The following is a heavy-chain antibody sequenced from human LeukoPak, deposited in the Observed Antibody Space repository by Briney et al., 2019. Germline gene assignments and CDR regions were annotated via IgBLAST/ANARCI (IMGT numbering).Heavy chain of an antibody. V-gene: IGHV4-59*08. CDR3: ARANTVTTQLAY. J-gene: IGHJ4*02. Sequence: SETLSLTCTVSGGSISSYYWSWIRQPPGKGLEWIGYIYYSGSTNYNPSLKSRVTISVDTSKKQFSLKLSSGTAADTAVYYCARANTVTTQLAYWGQGTLVTVSS. CDR1: GGSISSYY. D-gene: IGHD4-17*01. CDR2: IYYSGST.